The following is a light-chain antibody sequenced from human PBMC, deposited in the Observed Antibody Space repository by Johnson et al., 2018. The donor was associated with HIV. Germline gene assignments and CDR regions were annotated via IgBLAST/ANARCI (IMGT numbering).Light chain of an antibody. V-gene: IGLV1-51*01. J-gene: IGLJ1*01. CDR1: SSNIGNNY. CDR2: DNN. Sequence: QPVLTQPPSVSAAPGQRVTISCSGSSSNIGNNYVSWYQQVPGAAPKLLIYDNNKRPSGIPDRFSATKSGTSATLGITGLQTGDEADDYCGTWDSSLSGYVFGTGTKVTVL. CDR3: GTWDSSLSGYV.